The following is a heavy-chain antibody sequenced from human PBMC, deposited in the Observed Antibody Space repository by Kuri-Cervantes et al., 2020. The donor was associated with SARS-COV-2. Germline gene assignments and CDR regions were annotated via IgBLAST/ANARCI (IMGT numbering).Heavy chain of an antibody. D-gene: IGHD6-13*01. Sequence: GESLKISCAASGFTFSDFGMNWVRQAPGKGLEWVSYISSSGTTIYYADSVKGRFTISRDNAKNSLYLQMNSVRAEDTAVYYCARVFGSYVAAAAAYYFDYWGQGTLVTVSS. V-gene: IGHV3-48*01. CDR1: GFTFSDFG. CDR2: ISSSGTTI. J-gene: IGHJ4*02. CDR3: ARVFGSYVAAAAAYYFDY.